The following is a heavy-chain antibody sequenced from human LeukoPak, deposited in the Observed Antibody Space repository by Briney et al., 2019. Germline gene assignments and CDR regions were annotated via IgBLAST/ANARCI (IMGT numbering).Heavy chain of an antibody. D-gene: IGHD4-11*01. Sequence: SETLSLTCTVFGGSISSYYWSWIRQPPGKGLEWIGYIYYSGSTNYNPSLKSRVTISVDTSKNQFSLKLSSVTAADTAVYYCARVSSNLEYFQHWGQGTLVTVSS. CDR1: GGSISSYY. CDR3: ARVSSNLEYFQH. V-gene: IGHV4-59*01. CDR2: IYYSGST. J-gene: IGHJ1*01.